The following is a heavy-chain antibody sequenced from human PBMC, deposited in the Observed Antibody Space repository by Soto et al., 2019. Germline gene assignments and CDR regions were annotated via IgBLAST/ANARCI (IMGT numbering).Heavy chain of an antibody. J-gene: IGHJ4*02. CDR1: GFTFTNYW. D-gene: IGHD1-26*01. V-gene: IGHV3-74*01. CDR3: GSVFEH. Sequence: EVQLVESGGGLVQPGGSLRLSCAASGFTFTNYWMHWVRQAPGKGLQWVASVDGEGSGTSYADSVKGRFTISRDNAKNTLSLQMNSLRADDTAVYYCGSVFEHWGWGTLVTVSS. CDR2: VDGEGSGT.